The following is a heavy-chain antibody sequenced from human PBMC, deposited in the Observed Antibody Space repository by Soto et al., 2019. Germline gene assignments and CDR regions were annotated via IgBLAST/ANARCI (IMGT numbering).Heavy chain of an antibody. CDR1: GGSTSSSSYY. V-gene: IGHV4-39*01. J-gene: IGHJ6*02. CDR2: IYYSGST. D-gene: IGHD3-10*01. Sequence: TSETLSLTCTVSGGSTSSSSYYWGWIRQPPGKGLEWIGSIYYSGSTYYNPSLKSRVTISVDTSKNQFSLKLSSVTAADTAVYYCARRGRGRITMVSSSRQSASYGMEVWGQGTTVTVSS. CDR3: ARRGRGRITMVSSSRQSASYGMEV.